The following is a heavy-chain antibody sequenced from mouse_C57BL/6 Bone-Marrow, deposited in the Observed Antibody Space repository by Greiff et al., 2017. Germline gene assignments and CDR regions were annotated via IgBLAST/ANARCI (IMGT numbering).Heavy chain of an antibody. Sequence: EVMLVESGGGLVKPGGSLKLSCAASGFTFSSYAMSWVRQTPEKRLEWVATISDGGSYTYYPDNVKGRFTISRDNAKNNLYLQMSHLKSEDTAMYYCARDYYGRGFAYWGQGTLVTVSA. CDR1: GFTFSSYA. J-gene: IGHJ3*01. V-gene: IGHV5-4*01. CDR2: ISDGGSYT. CDR3: ARDYYGRGFAY. D-gene: IGHD1-1*01.